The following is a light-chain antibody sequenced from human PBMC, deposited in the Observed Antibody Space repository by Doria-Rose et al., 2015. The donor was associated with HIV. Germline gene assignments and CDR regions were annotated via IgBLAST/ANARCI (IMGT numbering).Light chain of an antibody. CDR2: GAS. CDR1: QSVRSN. J-gene: IGKJ1*01. V-gene: IGKV3-15*01. CDR3: QHYNARGT. Sequence: TQSPATLSVSQGERATLSCRASQSVRSNLAWYQQKSGQAPRLLMYGASTRATGIPARFSGSGSGTEFTLTISSLQSEDFAVYYCQHYNARGTFGQGTKVEI.